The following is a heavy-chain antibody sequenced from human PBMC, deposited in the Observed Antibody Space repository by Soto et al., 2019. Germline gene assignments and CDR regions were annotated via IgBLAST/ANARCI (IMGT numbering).Heavy chain of an antibody. CDR3: ARSYSSSWYRYYYYGMDV. V-gene: IGHV4-39*01. Sequence: PSETLSLACTVSGGSISSSSYYWGWIRQPPGKGLEWIGSIYYSGSTYYNPSLKSRVTISVDTSKNQFSLKLSSATAADTAVYYCARSYSSSWYRYYYYGMDVWGQGTTVTVS. CDR1: GGSISSSSYY. D-gene: IGHD6-13*01. CDR2: IYYSGST. J-gene: IGHJ6*02.